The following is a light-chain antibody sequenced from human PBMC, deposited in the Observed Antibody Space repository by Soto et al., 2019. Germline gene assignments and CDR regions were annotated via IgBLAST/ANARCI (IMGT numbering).Light chain of an antibody. CDR1: QSLLHITGETF. J-gene: IGKJ1*01. CDR2: EVS. CDR3: MQSTQLPWT. V-gene: IGKV2D-29*02. Sequence: DVVMTQTPLSLSVAPGQPASISCKSSQSLLHITGETFLFWYLQKPGQSPQLLIYEVSTRVSGVPDRFSGSGSGTDFTLEISRVETDDVGIYYCMQSTQLPWTVGQGTKVDIK.